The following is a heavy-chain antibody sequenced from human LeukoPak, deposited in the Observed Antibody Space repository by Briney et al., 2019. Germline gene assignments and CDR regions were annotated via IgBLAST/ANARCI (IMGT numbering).Heavy chain of an antibody. CDR1: GYTFTSYY. J-gene: IGHJ4*02. Sequence: ASVKVSCKASGYTFTSYYLHWVRQAPGQGLEWMGIINPSGGSTDYAQKFQGRVAMTRDTSTSTVYMGLSSLRSEDTAVYYCARAPAVSSHYFDYWGQGTLVTVSS. D-gene: IGHD6-13*01. V-gene: IGHV1-46*01. CDR2: INPSGGST. CDR3: ARAPAVSSHYFDY.